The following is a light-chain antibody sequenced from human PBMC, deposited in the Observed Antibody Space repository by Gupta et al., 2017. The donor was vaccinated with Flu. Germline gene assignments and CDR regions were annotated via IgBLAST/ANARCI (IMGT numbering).Light chain of an antibody. J-gene: IGKJ2*03. Sequence: AIRMTQSPSSFSASTGDRVTITCRASQGISSYLAWYQQKPGKAPKLLIYAASTLQSGVPSRFSGSGSWTDFTLTISCLQSEDFATYYCQQYYSYPSSSFGQGTKLEIK. V-gene: IGKV1-8*01. CDR3: QQYYSYPSSS. CDR2: AAS. CDR1: QGISSY.